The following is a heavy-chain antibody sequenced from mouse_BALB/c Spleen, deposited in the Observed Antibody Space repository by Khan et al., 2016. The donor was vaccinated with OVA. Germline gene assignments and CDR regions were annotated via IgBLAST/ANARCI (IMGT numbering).Heavy chain of an antibody. CDR3: ASGRLLLRYPDYFDY. Sequence: VKLLESGPGLLKPSQSLSLTCTVTGYSITSDYVWYWIRQFPGNQLERMAFIGYSGSTTYNPTFRSRTSITRDTSKNPFFLQLTSVTSEDTATYYCASGRLLLRYPDYFDYWGQGTTLTVSS. CDR2: IGYSGST. CDR1: GYSITSDYV. D-gene: IGHD1-1*01. V-gene: IGHV3-2*02. J-gene: IGHJ2*01.